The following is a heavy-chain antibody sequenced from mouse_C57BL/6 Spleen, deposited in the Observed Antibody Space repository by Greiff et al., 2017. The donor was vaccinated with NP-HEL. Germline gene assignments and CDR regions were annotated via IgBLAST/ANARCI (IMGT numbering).Heavy chain of an antibody. V-gene: IGHV1-82*01. J-gene: IGHJ2*01. CDR2: IYPGAGDP. CDR3: AAPFTTVVAGEYYFDY. CDR1: GYAFSSSW. Sequence: QVQLQQSGPELVKPGASVKISCKASGYAFSSSWMNWVKQRPGKGLEWIGRIYPGAGDPNYNGNFTGKATLTADKSSSTAYMQLSSLTSEDSAVYFCAAPFTTVVAGEYYFDYWGQGTTLTVSS. D-gene: IGHD1-1*01.